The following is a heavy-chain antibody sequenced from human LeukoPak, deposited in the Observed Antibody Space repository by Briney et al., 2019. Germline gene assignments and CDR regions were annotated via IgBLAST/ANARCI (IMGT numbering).Heavy chain of an antibody. Sequence: ASVKVSCKASGYTFTSYDINWVRQATGQGLEWMGWMNPNSGNTGYAQKFQGRVTMTRNTSISTAYMELSSLRSEDTAVYYCARGRGAAAGTKGRNWFDPWGQGTLVTVSS. V-gene: IGHV1-8*01. J-gene: IGHJ5*02. D-gene: IGHD6-13*01. CDR1: GYTFTSYD. CDR3: ARGRGAAAGTKGRNWFDP. CDR2: MNPNSGNT.